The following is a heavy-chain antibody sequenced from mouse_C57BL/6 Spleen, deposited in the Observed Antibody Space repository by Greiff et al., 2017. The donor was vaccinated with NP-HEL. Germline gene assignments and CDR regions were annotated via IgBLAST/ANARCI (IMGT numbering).Heavy chain of an antibody. Sequence: ESGPGLVKPSQSLSLTCSVTGYSITSGYYWNWIRQFPGNKLEWMGYISYDGSNNYNPSLKNRISITRDTSKNQFFLKLNSVTTEDTATYYCARDRGYYGGFAYWGQGTLVTVSA. CDR3: ARDRGYYGGFAY. CDR1: GYSITSGYY. J-gene: IGHJ3*01. CDR2: ISYDGSN. V-gene: IGHV3-6*01. D-gene: IGHD1-1*01.